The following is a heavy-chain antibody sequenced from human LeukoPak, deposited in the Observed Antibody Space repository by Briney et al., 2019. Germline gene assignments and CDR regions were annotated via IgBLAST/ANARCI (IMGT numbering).Heavy chain of an antibody. CDR2: ISYDGSNK. V-gene: IGHV3-30-3*01. CDR1: GFTFSSHA. CDR3: ARDRGYCSSTSCPDTGYYYYGMDV. Sequence: GGSLRLSCAASGFTFSSHAMHWVRQAPGKGLEWVAVISYDGSNKYYADSVKGRFTISRDNSKNTLYLQMNSLRAEDTAVYYCARDRGYCSSTSCPDTGYYYYGMDVWGQGTTVTVSS. D-gene: IGHD2-2*01. J-gene: IGHJ6*02.